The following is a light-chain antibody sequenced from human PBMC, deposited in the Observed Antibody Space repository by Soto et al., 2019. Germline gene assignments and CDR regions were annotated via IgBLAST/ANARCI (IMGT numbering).Light chain of an antibody. Sequence: DIQMTQSPSTLSASVGDRVTITCRASQSISSWLAWYQQKPGKAPKLLIYDASNLQSGVPSRFSGSGSGTDFTLTISSLQPEDFATYFCQQSYSIPITFGQGTRLEIK. CDR1: QSISSW. CDR2: DAS. CDR3: QQSYSIPIT. V-gene: IGKV1-39*01. J-gene: IGKJ5*01.